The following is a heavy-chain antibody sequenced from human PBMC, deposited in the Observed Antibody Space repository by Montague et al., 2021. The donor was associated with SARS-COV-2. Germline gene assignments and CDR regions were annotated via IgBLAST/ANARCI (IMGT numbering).Heavy chain of an antibody. J-gene: IGHJ3*02. D-gene: IGHD5-12*01. CDR3: ARRGRKLLPVATTIGGFDI. Sequence: SETLSLTCTVSGGSISSSNYYWDWIRQPPGTGLEWIGSIYDSGSTYYNPSLKSRVTISVDTSKNHLSLTLSSVTAADTAVYYCARRGRKLLPVATTIGGFDIWGQGTMVTVSA. CDR1: GGSISSSNYY. V-gene: IGHV4-39*02. CDR2: IYDSGST.